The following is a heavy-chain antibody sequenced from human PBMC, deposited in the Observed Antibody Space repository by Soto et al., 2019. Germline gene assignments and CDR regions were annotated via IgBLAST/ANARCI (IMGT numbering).Heavy chain of an antibody. CDR3: ARRGSGNYCTRNFDY. CDR2: IIPIFGTA. D-gene: IGHD3-10*01. Sequence: QVQLVQSGAEVKKPGSSVKVSCKASGGTFSSYAISWVRQAPGEGLAWMGGIIPIFGTANYAQKFQGRVTITADESTSKAYMELSSLRSEYTTVYYWARRGSGNYCTRNFDYWGQGTMVTVSP. J-gene: IGHJ4*02. CDR1: GGTFSSYA. V-gene: IGHV1-69*01.